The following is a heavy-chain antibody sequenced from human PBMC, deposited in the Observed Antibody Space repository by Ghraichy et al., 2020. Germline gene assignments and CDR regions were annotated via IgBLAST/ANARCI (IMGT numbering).Heavy chain of an antibody. Sequence: GGSLRLSCAVSGLTFSGYTMKWVRQAPGKGLVWISFISNGDGTIYYADSVKGRFTISRDNAKNSLYLQMNSLRDEDTAVYYCATGGGSFWGQGTLVTVSS. V-gene: IGHV3-48*02. CDR1: GLTFSGYT. CDR2: ISNGDGTI. J-gene: IGHJ4*02. CDR3: ATGGGSF. D-gene: IGHD2-15*01.